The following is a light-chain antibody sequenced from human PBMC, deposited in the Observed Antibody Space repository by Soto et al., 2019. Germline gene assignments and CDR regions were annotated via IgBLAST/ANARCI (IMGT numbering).Light chain of an antibody. V-gene: IGLV1-47*01. CDR3: AAWDDSLSALV. J-gene: IGLJ3*02. Sequence: QSVLTQPPSGSGTPGQRVTISCSGSSSNIESNYVYWYQQLPGSAPKRLIYRNDQRPSGVPDRFSGSKSGTSASLAISGLRSEDEADYYCAAWDDSLSALVFGGGTKLTVL. CDR1: SSNIESNY. CDR2: RND.